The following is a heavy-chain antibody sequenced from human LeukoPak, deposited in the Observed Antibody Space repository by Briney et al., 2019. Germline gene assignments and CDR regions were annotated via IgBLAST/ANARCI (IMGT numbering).Heavy chain of an antibody. D-gene: IGHD3-3*01. CDR3: ARVGESYDFWSGYYDLDY. J-gene: IGHJ4*02. CDR1: GYTFTSYA. V-gene: IGHV7-4-1*02. CDR2: INTNTGNP. Sequence: GASVKVSCKASGYTFTSYAMNWVRQAPGQGLEWMGWINTNTGNPTYAQGFTGRFVFSLDTSVSTAYLQISSLKAEDTAVYYCARVGESYDFWSGYYDLDYWGQGTLVTVSS.